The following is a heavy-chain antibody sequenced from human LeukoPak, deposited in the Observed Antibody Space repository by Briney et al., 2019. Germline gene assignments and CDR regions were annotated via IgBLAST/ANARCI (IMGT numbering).Heavy chain of an antibody. Sequence: GASVKVSCKASGYTFTSYGISWARQAPGQGLEWMGWISAYNGNTNYAQKLQGRVTMTTDTSTSTAYMELRSLRSDDTAVYYCARDRRVWSGYYPFDYWGQGTLVTASS. CDR2: ISAYNGNT. CDR3: ARDRRVWSGYYPFDY. V-gene: IGHV1-18*01. D-gene: IGHD3-3*01. J-gene: IGHJ4*02. CDR1: GYTFTSYG.